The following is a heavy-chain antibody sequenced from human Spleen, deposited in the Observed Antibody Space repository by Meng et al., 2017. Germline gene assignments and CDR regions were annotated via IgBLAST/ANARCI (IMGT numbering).Heavy chain of an antibody. J-gene: IGHJ4*02. CDR1: GFTFSSYA. D-gene: IGHD2-21*02. CDR2: ISYDGSNK. V-gene: IGHV3-30*04. Sequence: GESLKISCAASGFTFSSYAMSWVRQAPGKGLEWVAVISYDGSNKYYADSVKGRFTISRDNSKNTLYLQMNSLRAEDTAVYYCARICGGWGDCYSGLDYWGQGTLVTVSS. CDR3: ARICGGWGDCYSGLDY.